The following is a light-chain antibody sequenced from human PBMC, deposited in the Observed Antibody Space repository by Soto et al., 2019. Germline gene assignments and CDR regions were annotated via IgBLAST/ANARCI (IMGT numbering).Light chain of an antibody. V-gene: IGLV2-14*03. CDR2: EVN. J-gene: IGLJ2*01. CDR3: SSYTTSSTVI. CDR1: SSDVGRYKY. Sequence: QSALTQPASVSGSPGQSITISCTGTSSDVGRYKYVSWYQQHPGKAPKLMLYEVNNRPSGLSNRFSGSKSGNTASLTISGLQAEDEADYYCSSYTTSSTVIFGGGTKLTVL.